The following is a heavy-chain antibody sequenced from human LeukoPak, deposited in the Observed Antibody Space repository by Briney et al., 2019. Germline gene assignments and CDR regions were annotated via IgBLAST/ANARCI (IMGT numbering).Heavy chain of an antibody. J-gene: IGHJ6*02. CDR1: GGSISSYY. V-gene: IGHV4-59*01. Sequence: SETLSLTCTVSGGSISSYYWSWIRQPPGKGLEWIGYIYYSGSINYNPSLKSRVTISVDTSKNQFSLKLSSVTAADTAVYYCARVDDFWSGSYYYGMDVWGQGTTVTVSS. CDR3: ARVDDFWSGSYYYGMDV. D-gene: IGHD3-3*01. CDR2: IYYSGSI.